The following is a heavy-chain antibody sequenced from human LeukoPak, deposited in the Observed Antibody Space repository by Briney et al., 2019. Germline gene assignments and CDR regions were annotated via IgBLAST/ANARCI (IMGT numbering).Heavy chain of an antibody. CDR2: IDCSGST. V-gene: IGHV4-39*07. Sequence: SETLSLTCTVSGGSIISPTYYWGWLRQPQGEGPEWIGSIDCSGSTYYNPSLKSRVTISVDTSKNQFSLNLSSVTAADTAVYSCARASGSSWYERRLHAYYYYMHVWGKGTTVTVSS. CDR1: GGSIISPTYY. D-gene: IGHD6-13*01. CDR3: ARASGSSWYERRLHAYYYYMHV. J-gene: IGHJ6*03.